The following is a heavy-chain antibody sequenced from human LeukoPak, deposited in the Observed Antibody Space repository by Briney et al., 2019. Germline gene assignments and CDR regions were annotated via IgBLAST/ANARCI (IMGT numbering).Heavy chain of an antibody. J-gene: IGHJ4*02. CDR2: ISGSGGST. V-gene: IGHV3-23*01. Sequence: GASLRLSCAASGFTFSSYAMSWVRQAPGKGLEWVSAISGSGGSTYYADSVKGRFTISRDNSENTLYLQMNSLRAEDTAVYYCAKAEAYYYDSSGYYTLGYFDYWGQGTLVTVSS. D-gene: IGHD3-22*01. CDR3: AKAEAYYYDSSGYYTLGYFDY. CDR1: GFTFSSYA.